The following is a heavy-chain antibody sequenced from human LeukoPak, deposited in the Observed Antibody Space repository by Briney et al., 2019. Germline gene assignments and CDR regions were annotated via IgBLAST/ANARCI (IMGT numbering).Heavy chain of an antibody. Sequence: SVKVSCKASGGTFSSYAISWVRQAPGQGLEWMGGIIPIFGTANYAQKFQGRVTITADESTSTAYMELSSLRSEDTAVYYCATRDHPGYSGYDYDYWGQGTLVTVSS. CDR2: IIPIFGTA. V-gene: IGHV1-69*13. CDR1: GGTFSSYA. J-gene: IGHJ4*02. D-gene: IGHD5-12*01. CDR3: ATRDHPGYSGYDYDY.